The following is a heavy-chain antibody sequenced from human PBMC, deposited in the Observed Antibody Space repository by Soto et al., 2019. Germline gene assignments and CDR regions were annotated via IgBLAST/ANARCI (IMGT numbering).Heavy chain of an antibody. Sequence: SETLSLTCTVSGGSISSYYWSWIRQPPGKGLEWIGYIYYSGSTNYNPSLKSRVTISVDTSKNQFSLKLSSVTAADTAVYYCARRRRGGSCYSGVHYMDVWGKGTTVTVSS. CDR2: IYYSGST. CDR3: ARRRRGGSCYSGVHYMDV. J-gene: IGHJ6*03. D-gene: IGHD2-15*01. V-gene: IGHV4-59*08. CDR1: GGSISSYY.